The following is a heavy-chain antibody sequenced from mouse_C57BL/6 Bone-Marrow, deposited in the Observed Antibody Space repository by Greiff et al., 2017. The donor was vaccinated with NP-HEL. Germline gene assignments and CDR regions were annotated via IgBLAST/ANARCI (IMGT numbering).Heavy chain of an antibody. CDR2: IYPSDSET. J-gene: IGHJ2*01. V-gene: IGHV1-61*01. CDR3: ARDPYGNYAY. D-gene: IGHD2-1*01. CDR1: GYTFTSYW. Sequence: QVQLQQPGAELVRPGSSVKLSCKASGYTFTSYWMDWVKQRPGQGLEWIGNIYPSDSETHYNQKFKDKATLTVDKSSSPSYRQLSILTSEDSAVYYCARDPYGNYAYWGQGTTLTVSS.